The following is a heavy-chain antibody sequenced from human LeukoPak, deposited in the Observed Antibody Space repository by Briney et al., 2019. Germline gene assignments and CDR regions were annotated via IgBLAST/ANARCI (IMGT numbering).Heavy chain of an antibody. V-gene: IGHV3-21*01. CDR2: TSSGSSYM. CDR1: GFTFSNYN. CDR3: ARHEQNNWNDPWFDY. D-gene: IGHD1-20*01. Sequence: GGSLRLSCAASGFTFSNYNMNWVRQAPGKGLEWGSSTSSGSSYMYYADSMKGRFTIYRDNAKNSLYLQMNSLRAEDTAVYYCARHEQNNWNDPWFDYWGQGTLVTVSS. J-gene: IGHJ4*02.